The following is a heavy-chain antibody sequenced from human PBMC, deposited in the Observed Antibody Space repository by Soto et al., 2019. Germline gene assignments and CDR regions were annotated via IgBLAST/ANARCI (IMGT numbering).Heavy chain of an antibody. V-gene: IGHV1-3*01. Sequence: ASVKVSCKASGYTFTSYAMHWVRQAPGQGLEWMGCINPGNGNTKYSQKFQGRVTITRDTSTSTVYMELSSLRSEDTAVYYCAREYVWGNEDYFALWGQGTQVTVSS. CDR1: GYTFTSYA. D-gene: IGHD3-16*01. J-gene: IGHJ4*02. CDR2: INPGNGNT. CDR3: AREYVWGNEDYFAL.